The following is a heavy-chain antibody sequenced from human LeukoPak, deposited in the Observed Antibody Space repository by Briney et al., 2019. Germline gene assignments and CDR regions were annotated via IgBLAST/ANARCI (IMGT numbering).Heavy chain of an antibody. J-gene: IGHJ4*02. CDR1: GYTFTSYY. CDR2: INPSGGST. CDR3: AREKTVAGSTYYFDY. V-gene: IGHV1-46*01. Sequence: GASVKVSCKASGYTFTSYYMHWVRQAPGQGLEWMGLINPSGGSTSYAQKFQGRVTMTRDTSTSTVYMELSSLRSEDTAVYYCAREKTVAGSTYYFDYWGQGTLVTVSS. D-gene: IGHD6-19*01.